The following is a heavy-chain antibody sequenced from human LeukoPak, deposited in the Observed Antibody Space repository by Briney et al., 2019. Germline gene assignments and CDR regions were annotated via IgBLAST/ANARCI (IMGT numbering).Heavy chain of an antibody. CDR1: GGTFSSYA. CDR2: IIPIFGTA. V-gene: IGHV1-69*06. CDR3: ARDGAAAGTDAFDI. Sequence: SVDLSCNASGGTFSSYAISWVPQAPAQGLEWMGGIIPIFGTANYAQKFQGRVTITADKSTSTAYMELSSLRSEDTAVYYCARDGAAAGTDAFDIWGQGTMVTVSS. J-gene: IGHJ3*02. D-gene: IGHD6-13*01.